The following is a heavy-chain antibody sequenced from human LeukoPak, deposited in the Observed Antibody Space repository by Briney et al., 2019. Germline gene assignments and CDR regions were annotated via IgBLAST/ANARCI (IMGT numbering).Heavy chain of an antibody. Sequence: GGSLRLSCAASGFTFTNYAMHWVRQASGKGLEFVAAINSDGDGTYYGNSVKGRFTISRDTSKNTLFLQMDSLRPDDTSVYYCARDKRNSNGWYATFDYWGQGTLVTVSS. D-gene: IGHD6-19*01. V-gene: IGHV3-64*01. CDR1: GFTFTNYA. CDR2: INSDGDGT. J-gene: IGHJ4*02. CDR3: ARDKRNSNGWYATFDY.